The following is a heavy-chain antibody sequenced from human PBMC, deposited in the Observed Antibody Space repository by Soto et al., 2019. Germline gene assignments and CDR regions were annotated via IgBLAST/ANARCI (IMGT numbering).Heavy chain of an antibody. CDR2: INHSGST. CDR3: VSFNSGSYYNGIDY. CDR1: GGSFSGYD. J-gene: IGHJ4*02. D-gene: IGHD3-10*01. V-gene: IGHV4-34*01. Sequence: ASETLSLTCAVYGGSFSGYDWSWIRQPPGKGLEWIGEINHSGSTKNNPSLKSRVTISVDTSKNQFSLKLSSVTAADTAVYYCVSFNSGSYYNGIDYWGRGTLVIVYS.